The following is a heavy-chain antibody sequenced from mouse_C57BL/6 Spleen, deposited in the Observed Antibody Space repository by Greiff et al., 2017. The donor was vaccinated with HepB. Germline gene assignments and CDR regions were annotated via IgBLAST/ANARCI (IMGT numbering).Heavy chain of an antibody. D-gene: IGHD2-4*01. CDR2: INPSTGGT. CDR3: ARGIYYDYDY. J-gene: IGHJ2*01. V-gene: IGHV1-42*01. Sequence: EVKLVESGPELVKPGASVKISCKASGYSFTGYYMNWVKQSPEKSLEWIGEINPSTGGTTYNQKFKAKATLTVDKSSSTAYMQLKSLTSEDSAVYYCARGIYYDYDYWGQGTTLTVSS. CDR1: GYSFTGYY.